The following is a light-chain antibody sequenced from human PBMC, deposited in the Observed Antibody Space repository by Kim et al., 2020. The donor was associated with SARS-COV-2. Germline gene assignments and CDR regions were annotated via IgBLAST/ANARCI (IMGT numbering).Light chain of an antibody. CDR1: QSINSW. J-gene: IGKJ2*01. CDR3: QQYHSYPVT. CDR2: KTY. Sequence: DIQMTQSPSTLSASVGDRVTITCRASQSINSWLAWYQQKPGKAPMLLIYKTYSFETGVPSRFRGSGSGTEFTLAISSLQPDDLATYYCQQYHSYPVTFGQGTKLEI. V-gene: IGKV1-5*03.